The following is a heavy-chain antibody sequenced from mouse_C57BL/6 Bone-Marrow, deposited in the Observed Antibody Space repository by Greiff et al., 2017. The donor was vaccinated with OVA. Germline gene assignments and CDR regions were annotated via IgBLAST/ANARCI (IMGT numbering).Heavy chain of an antibody. Sequence: EVQLQQSGAELVRPGASVKLSCTASGFTIKDYYMHWVKQRPEQGLEWIGRIDPEDGDTEYAPKFQGKATMTADTSSNTAYLQLSSLTSEDTAVYYCTSTTVVPYYFDYWGQGTTLTVSS. CDR1: GFTIKDYY. CDR3: TSTTVVPYYFDY. D-gene: IGHD1-1*01. J-gene: IGHJ2*01. V-gene: IGHV14-1*01. CDR2: IDPEDGDT.